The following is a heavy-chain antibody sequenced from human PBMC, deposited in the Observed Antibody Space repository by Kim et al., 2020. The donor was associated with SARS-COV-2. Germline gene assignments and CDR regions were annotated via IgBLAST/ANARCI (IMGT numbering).Heavy chain of an antibody. V-gene: IGHV4-59*13. J-gene: IGHJ3*02. CDR3: ARGTTAPGRAFDI. Sequence: SETLSLTCTVSGGSISYYYWSWIRQPPGKGLEWIGYIYYSGSTYYNPSLKSRGPISVATAKNQFSLKLRSVTAADTAVYYCARGTTAPGRAFDIWGRGTIDTVS. CDR1: GGSISYYY. CDR2: IYYSGST. D-gene: IGHD4-17*01.